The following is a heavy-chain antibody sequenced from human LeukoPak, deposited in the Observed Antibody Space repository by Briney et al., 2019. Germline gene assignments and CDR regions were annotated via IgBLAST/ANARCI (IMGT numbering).Heavy chain of an antibody. CDR1: GFTFSSYS. Sequence: GGSLRLSCAASGFTFSSYSMNWVRQAPGEGLEWVSSISSSSSYIYYADSVKGRFTISRDNAKNSLYLQMNSLRAEDTAVYYCAKSHPPYVWGSLDAFDIWGQGTMVTVS. J-gene: IGHJ3*02. CDR2: ISSSSSYI. CDR3: AKSHPPYVWGSLDAFDI. D-gene: IGHD3-16*01. V-gene: IGHV3-21*01.